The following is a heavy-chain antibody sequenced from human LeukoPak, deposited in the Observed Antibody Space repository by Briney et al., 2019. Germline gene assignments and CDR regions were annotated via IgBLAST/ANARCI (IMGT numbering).Heavy chain of an antibody. J-gene: IGHJ2*01. Sequence: SQTLSLTCAVSGGSISSGGYSWSWIRQPPGKGLEWIGYIYHSGSTYYNPSLKSRVTISVDRSKNQFSLKLSSVTAADTAVYYCARGSGSVYYDSRGHWYFDLRGRGTLVTVSS. V-gene: IGHV4-30-2*01. CDR1: GGSISSGGYS. D-gene: IGHD3-22*01. CDR3: ARGSGSVYYDSRGHWYFDL. CDR2: IYHSGST.